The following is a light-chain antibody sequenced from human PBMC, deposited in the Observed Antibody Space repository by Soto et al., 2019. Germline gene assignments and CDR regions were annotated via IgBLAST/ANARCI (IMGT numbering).Light chain of an antibody. CDR1: SSDVGNFNY. CDR3: SSCSGSNTLVF. Sequence: QSALIQPASVSGSPGQSISISCIGSSSDVGNFNYVSWYQQYPRKAPKLIIYDVNNRPSGVSNRFSGSKSGNTASLTISGLQAEDEADYYCSSCSGSNTLVFFGGGTKLTVL. V-gene: IGLV2-14*01. J-gene: IGLJ2*01. CDR2: DVN.